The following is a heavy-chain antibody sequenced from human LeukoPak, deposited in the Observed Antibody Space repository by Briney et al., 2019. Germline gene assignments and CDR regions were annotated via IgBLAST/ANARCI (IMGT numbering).Heavy chain of an antibody. V-gene: IGHV6-1*01. Sequence: SQTLALTCAISGDSVSSNRAAWKWIRQSPSRGLEWLGRTYYRSKWYNDYAASVKSRITINPDTSKNQFSLQLNSVTPEDTAVYYCARLKGIIFDIWGQGTMVTVSS. CDR1: GDSVSSNRAA. CDR3: ARLKGIIFDI. J-gene: IGHJ3*02. D-gene: IGHD2-15*01. CDR2: TYYRSKWYN.